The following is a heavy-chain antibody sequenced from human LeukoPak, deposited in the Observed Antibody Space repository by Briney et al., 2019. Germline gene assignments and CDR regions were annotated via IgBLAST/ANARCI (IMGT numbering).Heavy chain of an antibody. CDR2: IYTTGDT. Sequence: SETLSLTCTVSGVSINSYYWSWIRQPPGKGLEWIGSIYTTGDTRYNPSLKSRVTISVDTSKNQFSLKLSSVTAADTAVYYCARATPVGGVRFDYWGQGTLVTVSS. V-gene: IGHV4-4*09. D-gene: IGHD3-16*01. J-gene: IGHJ4*02. CDR1: GVSINSYY. CDR3: ARATPVGGVRFDY.